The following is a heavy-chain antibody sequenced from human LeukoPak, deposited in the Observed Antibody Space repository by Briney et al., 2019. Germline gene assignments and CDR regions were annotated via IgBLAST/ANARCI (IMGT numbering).Heavy chain of an antibody. D-gene: IGHD6-6*01. V-gene: IGHV3-21*01. CDR2: ISSSSSYI. CDR3: ARAARHTGYFDY. CDR1: GFTFSSYS. Sequence: GGSLRLSCAASGFTFSSYSMNWVRQAPGKGLEWVSSISSSSSYIYYADSVKGRFTISRDNAKNSLYLQMNSLRAEDTAVYYCARAARHTGYFDYWGQGTLVTVSS. J-gene: IGHJ4*02.